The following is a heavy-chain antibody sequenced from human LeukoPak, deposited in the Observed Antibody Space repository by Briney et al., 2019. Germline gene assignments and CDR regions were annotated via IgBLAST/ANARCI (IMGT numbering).Heavy chain of an antibody. J-gene: IGHJ4*02. V-gene: IGHV3-7*01. CDR1: GFTFSSHW. D-gene: IGHD5-18*01. CDR3: ARRGHGYGSPFDY. Sequence: PGGSLRLSCAASGFTFSSHWMNWVRQAPGKGLEWVANIKQDGSEKYYVDSVKGRFTISRDNAKNSLYLQMNSLRAEDTAVYYCARRGHGYGSPFDYWGQGTLVTVSS. CDR2: IKQDGSEK.